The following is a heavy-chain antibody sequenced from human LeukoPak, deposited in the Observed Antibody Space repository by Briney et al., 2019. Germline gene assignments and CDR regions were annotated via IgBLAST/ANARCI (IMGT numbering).Heavy chain of an antibody. CDR2: ISAYNGNT. CDR1: GYTFTSYG. V-gene: IGHV1-18*01. D-gene: IGHD2-15*01. CDR3: ARSPYCSGGSCHLDY. J-gene: IGHJ4*02. Sequence: GASVKVSFKASGYTFTSYGISWVRQAPGQGLAWMGWISAYNGNTNYAQKLQGRVTMTTDTSTSTAYMELRSLRSDDTAVYYCARSPYCSGGSCHLDYWGQGTLVTVSS.